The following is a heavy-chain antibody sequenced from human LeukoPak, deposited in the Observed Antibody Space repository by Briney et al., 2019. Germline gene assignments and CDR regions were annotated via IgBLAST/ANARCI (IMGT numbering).Heavy chain of an antibody. CDR2: ISGRSNYI. CDR1: GFTFSSYT. D-gene: IGHD2-2*02. V-gene: IGHV3-21*01. J-gene: IGHJ4*02. Sequence: GGSLRLSCAASGFTFSSYTMNWVRQAPGKGLEWVSSISGRSNYIFYADSMKGRFTISRDNAKNSLYLQMNSLRAEDTAVYYCARTHSQPLLYEFDYWGQGTLVTVSS. CDR3: ARTHSQPLLYEFDY.